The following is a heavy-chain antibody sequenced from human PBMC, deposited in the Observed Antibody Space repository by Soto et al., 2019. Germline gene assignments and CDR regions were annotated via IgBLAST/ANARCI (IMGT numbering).Heavy chain of an antibody. CDR2: ISYDGSNK. V-gene: IGHV3-30*18. D-gene: IGHD2-2*01. J-gene: IGHJ6*02. CDR1: GFTFRSYG. CDR3: AKDDIDIVVVQAAPIYYSYGMDV. Sequence: GSLGLACAASGFTFRSYGVHGVRHAPGTGLDWVAVISYDGSNKYYADSVKGRFTISRDNSKNTLYLQMNSLRAEDTAVYYCAKDDIDIVVVQAAPIYYSYGMDVWGQGTKVTV.